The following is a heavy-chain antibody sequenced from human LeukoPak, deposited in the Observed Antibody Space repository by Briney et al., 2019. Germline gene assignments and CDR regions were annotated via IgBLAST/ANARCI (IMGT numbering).Heavy chain of an antibody. Sequence: SETLSLTCTVSGYSLSNGFYWAWIRQPPGKGLEWIGSVYHTGSTYSNPSLKSRVTISVDTSKNQFSLSLTSVTAADTAVNYCARVAGVEVAPATSYWGQGTLVTVSS. D-gene: IGHD2-15*01. CDR1: GYSLSNGFY. J-gene: IGHJ4*02. V-gene: IGHV4-38-2*02. CDR2: VYHTGST. CDR3: ARVAGVEVAPATSY.